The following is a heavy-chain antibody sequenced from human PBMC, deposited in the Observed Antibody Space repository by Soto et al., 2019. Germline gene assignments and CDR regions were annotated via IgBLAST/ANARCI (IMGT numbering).Heavy chain of an antibody. D-gene: IGHD6-13*01. V-gene: IGHV3-64*01. CDR1: GFTFGSYP. J-gene: IGHJ4*02. CDR3: AREGMSRPRWVFDY. CDR2: ISTNVDST. Sequence: EVQLVESGGGLVQPGGSLRLSCAASGFTFGSYPMHWVRQAPGKGLEYVSAISTNVDSTFYANSVKGRFTISRDNSKNTLYLQLGSLTAEDMGVYYCAREGMSRPRWVFDYWGQGTLVTASS.